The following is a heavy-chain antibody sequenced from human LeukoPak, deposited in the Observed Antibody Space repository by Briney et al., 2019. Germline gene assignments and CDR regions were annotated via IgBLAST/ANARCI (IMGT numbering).Heavy chain of an antibody. D-gene: IGHD2-2*01. CDR3: ARDRGAYYCSSTSCYSGYAFDI. CDR1: GGSISSGDYY. Sequence: SETLSLTCTVSGGSISSGDYYWSWIRQPPGKGLEWIGYIYYSGSTYYNPSLKSRVTISVDTSKNQFSLKLSSVTAADTAVYYCARDRGAYYCSSTSCYSGYAFDIWGQGTMVTVSS. V-gene: IGHV4-30-4*01. J-gene: IGHJ3*02. CDR2: IYYSGST.